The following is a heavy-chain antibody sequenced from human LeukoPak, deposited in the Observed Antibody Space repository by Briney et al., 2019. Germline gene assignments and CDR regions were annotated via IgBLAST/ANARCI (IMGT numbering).Heavy chain of an antibody. Sequence: SVKVSCKASGGTFSSYAISWVRQAHGQGLGWMGGIIPIFGTANYAQKFQGRVTITADESTSTAYMELSSLRSEDTAVYYCARNSRTIDSFDYWGQGTLVTVSS. D-gene: IGHD1-26*01. J-gene: IGHJ4*02. CDR3: ARNSRTIDSFDY. V-gene: IGHV1-69*01. CDR1: GGTFSSYA. CDR2: IIPIFGTA.